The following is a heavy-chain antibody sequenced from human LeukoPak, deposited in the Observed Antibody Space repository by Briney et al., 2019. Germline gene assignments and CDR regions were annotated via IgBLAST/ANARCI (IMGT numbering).Heavy chain of an antibody. CDR1: GGSISSSTYY. J-gene: IGHJ4*02. CDR2: IYYSGYT. Sequence: SETLSLTCTVSGGSISSSTYYWGWIRQPPGNGLEWIGSIYYSGYTYYNPSLESRVTISVDTSKNQFSLKLSSVTAADTAIYYCAKHYMGSSYNRGLDYWGQGTLVTVSS. D-gene: IGHD3-10*01. V-gene: IGHV4-39*01. CDR3: AKHYMGSSYNRGLDY.